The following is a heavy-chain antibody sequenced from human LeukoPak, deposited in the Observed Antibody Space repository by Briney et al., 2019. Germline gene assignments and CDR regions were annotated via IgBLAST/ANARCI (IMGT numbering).Heavy chain of an antibody. J-gene: IGHJ4*02. CDR3: ATDGDYASFDY. D-gene: IGHD4-17*01. Sequence: SETLSLTCAVSGGSISSSNWWSWVRQPPGKGLEWIGEIYHSGSTNYNPSLKSRVTISVDKSKNQFSLKLSSVTAADTAVYYCATDGDYASFDYWGQGNPGHRLL. V-gene: IGHV4-4*02. CDR1: GGSISSSNW. CDR2: IYHSGST.